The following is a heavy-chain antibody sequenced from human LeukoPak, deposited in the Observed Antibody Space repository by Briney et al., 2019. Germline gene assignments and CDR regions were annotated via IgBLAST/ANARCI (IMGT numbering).Heavy chain of an antibody. J-gene: IGHJ6*02. CDR3: ARGGGLDV. CDR1: GFAFSNHA. D-gene: IGHD3-16*01. V-gene: IGHV3-7*03. Sequence: GESLRLSCTASGFAFSNHAMSWVRQAPGKGLEWVASINHNGNVNYYVDSVKGRFTISRDNAKNSLYLQMSNLRAEDTAVYFCARGGGLDVWGQGATVTVSS. CDR2: INHNGNVN.